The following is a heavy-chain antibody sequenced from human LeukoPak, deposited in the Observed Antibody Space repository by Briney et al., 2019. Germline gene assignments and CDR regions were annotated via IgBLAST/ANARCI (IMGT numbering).Heavy chain of an antibody. V-gene: IGHV4-34*01. CDR1: GGSFSGYY. Sequence: PSETLSLTCAVYGGSFSGYYWSGIRQPPGKGLEWIGEINHSGSTNYNPSLKSRVTISVDTSKNQFSLKLSSVTAADTAVYYCASTQSGEFDYWGQGTLVTVSS. D-gene: IGHD7-27*01. J-gene: IGHJ4*02. CDR2: INHSGST. CDR3: ASTQSGEFDY.